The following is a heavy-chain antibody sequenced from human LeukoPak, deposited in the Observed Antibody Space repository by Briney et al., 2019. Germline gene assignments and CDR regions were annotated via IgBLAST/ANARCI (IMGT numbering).Heavy chain of an antibody. D-gene: IGHD4-17*01. V-gene: IGHV4-38-2*02. Sequence: SETLSLTCTVSGYSISSGYYWGWIRQPPGKGLEWIGSIYHSGSTYYNPSLKSRVTIPVDTSKNQFSLKLSSVTAADTAVYYCARDDYGDYGFDYWGQGTLVTVSS. J-gene: IGHJ4*02. CDR1: GYSISSGYY. CDR2: IYHSGST. CDR3: ARDDYGDYGFDY.